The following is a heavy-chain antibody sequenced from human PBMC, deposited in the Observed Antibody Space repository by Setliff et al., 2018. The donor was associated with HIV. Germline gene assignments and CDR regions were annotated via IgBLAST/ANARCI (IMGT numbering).Heavy chain of an antibody. D-gene: IGHD2-8*01. J-gene: IGHJ3*02. CDR3: ARHGGHPGAQWAFDI. Sequence: GESLKISCQGSGYSFTSYWIGWVRQMPGKGLEWMGIIYPGDSDTRYSPSFHGQVTISAAKSISTAYLQWSSLKASDTALYYWARHGGHPGAQWAFDIWGQGTMVTVSS. CDR2: IYPGDSDT. V-gene: IGHV5-51*01. CDR1: GYSFTSYW.